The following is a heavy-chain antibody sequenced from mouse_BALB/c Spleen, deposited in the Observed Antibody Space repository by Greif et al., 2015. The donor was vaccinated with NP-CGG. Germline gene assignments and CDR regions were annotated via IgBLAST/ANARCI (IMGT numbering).Heavy chain of an antibody. D-gene: IGHD1-2*01. J-gene: IGHJ3*01. CDR2: IWTGGGT. V-gene: IGHV2-9-2*01. CDR1: GFSLTSYD. CDR3: VRDGDYYGQAWFAY. Sequence: VMLVESGPGLVAPSQSLSITCTVSGFSLTSYDISWIRQPPGKGLEWLGVIWTGGGTNYNSAFMSRLSISKDNSKSQVFLKMNSLQTDDTAIYYCVRDGDYYGQAWFAYWGQGTLVTVSA.